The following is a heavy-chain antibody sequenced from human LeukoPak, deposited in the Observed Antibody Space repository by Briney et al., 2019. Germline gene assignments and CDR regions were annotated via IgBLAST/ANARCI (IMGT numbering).Heavy chain of an antibody. CDR2: INHSGST. D-gene: IGHD3-22*01. Sequence: SETLSLTCAVYGGSFSGYYWSWIRQPPGKGLEWIGEINHSGSTNYNPSLKSRVTISVDTSKNQFSLKLSSVTAADTAVYYCARAFHYYDSSGPLDYWGQGTLVTVSS. CDR1: GGSFSGYY. CDR3: ARAFHYYDSSGPLDY. V-gene: IGHV4-34*01. J-gene: IGHJ4*02.